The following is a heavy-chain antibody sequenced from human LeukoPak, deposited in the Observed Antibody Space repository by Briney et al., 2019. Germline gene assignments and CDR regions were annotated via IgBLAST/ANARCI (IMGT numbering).Heavy chain of an antibody. Sequence: GGSLRLSCAASGFTFSSYNMNWVRQAPGKGLEWVSYISGRGNTIKYADSVKGRFTISRDNGKNSLYLHMSSLRAEDTAVYCARDPPAVEDFDYWGQGTQVTVSS. CDR1: GFTFSSYN. CDR2: ISGRGNTI. J-gene: IGHJ4*02. V-gene: IGHV3-48*04. CDR3: ARDPPAVEDFDY.